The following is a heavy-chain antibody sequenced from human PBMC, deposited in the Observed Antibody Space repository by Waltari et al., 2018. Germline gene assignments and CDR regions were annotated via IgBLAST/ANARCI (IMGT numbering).Heavy chain of an antibody. J-gene: IGHJ4*02. CDR3: AIGGRYYYDSSGYYPDY. V-gene: IGHV3-74*01. CDR2: INGDGSRT. CDR1: GFTFSSYW. Sequence: EVQLVESGGGLVQPGGSLRLSCAASGFTFSSYWMHWGRQAPGRGLVWVPLINGDGSRTSYADAVKVRFTISRANAKNTLYLQMNSLRAEDTAVYYCAIGGRYYYDSSGYYPDYWGQGTLVTVSS. D-gene: IGHD3-22*01.